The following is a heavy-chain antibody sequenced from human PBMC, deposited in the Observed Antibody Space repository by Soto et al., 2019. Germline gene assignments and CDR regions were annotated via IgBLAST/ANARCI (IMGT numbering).Heavy chain of an antibody. CDR1: GFTFSSYW. CDR2: IKQDGSEK. V-gene: IGHV3-7*01. CDR3: ARDQIWDIVVVPAAMTGGHYYYMDV. D-gene: IGHD2-2*01. Sequence: GGSLRLSCAASGFTFSSYWMSWVRQAPGKGLEWVANIKQDGSEKYYVDSVKGRFTISRDNAKNSLYLQMNSLRAEDTAVYYCARDQIWDIVVVPAAMTGGHYYYMDVWGKGTTVTVSS. J-gene: IGHJ6*03.